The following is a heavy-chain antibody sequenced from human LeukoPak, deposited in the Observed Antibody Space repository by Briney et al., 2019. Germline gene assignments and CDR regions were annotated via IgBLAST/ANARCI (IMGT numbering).Heavy chain of an antibody. V-gene: IGHV1-2*02. Sequence: ASVKVSCKASGYTFTDYYLHWVRQAPGQGLEWMGWINPNSGSTNYAQTFQGRITMTRDTSITTAYLELSRLRSDDTAVYYCATIGYNHYFDYWGQGTLVTVSS. D-gene: IGHD5-24*01. J-gene: IGHJ4*02. CDR1: GYTFTDYY. CDR2: INPNSGST. CDR3: ATIGYNHYFDY.